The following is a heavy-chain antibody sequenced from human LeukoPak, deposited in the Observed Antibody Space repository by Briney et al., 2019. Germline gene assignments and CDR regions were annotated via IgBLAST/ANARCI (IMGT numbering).Heavy chain of an antibody. J-gene: IGHJ4*02. CDR1: GGSISSYY. V-gene: IGHV4-59*01. CDR2: IYYSGST. CDR3: AASSGWYGLDY. D-gene: IGHD6-19*01. Sequence: SETLSLTCTVSGGSISSYYWSWIRQPPGKGLEWIGYIYYSGSTNYNPSLKSRVTISVDTSKNQFSLKLSSVTAADTAVYYCAASSGWYGLDYWGQGTLVTVSS.